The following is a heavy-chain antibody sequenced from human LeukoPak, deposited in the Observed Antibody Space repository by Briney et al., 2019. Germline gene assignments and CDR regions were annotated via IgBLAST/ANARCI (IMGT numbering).Heavy chain of an antibody. D-gene: IGHD6-13*01. CDR2: VIPIFGTA. J-gene: IGHJ4*02. CDR1: GGTFSSYA. Sequence: GASVKVSCKASGGTFSSYAISWVRQAPGQGLEWMGGVIPIFGTANYAQKFQGRVTITADESTSTAYMELSSLRSEDTAVYCCARDPPKQQLVPEADYWGQGTLVTVSS. V-gene: IGHV1-69*13. CDR3: ARDPPKQQLVPEADY.